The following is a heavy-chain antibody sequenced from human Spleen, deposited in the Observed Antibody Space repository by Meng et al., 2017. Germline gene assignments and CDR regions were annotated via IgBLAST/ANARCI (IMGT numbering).Heavy chain of an antibody. CDR3: ARAVGATLLYY. V-gene: IGHV3-66*02. J-gene: IGHJ4*02. Sequence: GESLKISCAASGFTVSSTYMSWVRQAPGKGLEWVSIIYSGGSTYYADSVKGRFTISRDNSKNTLYLQMNSLTPEGTAVYYCARAVGATLLYYWGQGTLVTVSS. CDR2: IYSGGST. D-gene: IGHD1-26*01. CDR1: GFTVSSTY.